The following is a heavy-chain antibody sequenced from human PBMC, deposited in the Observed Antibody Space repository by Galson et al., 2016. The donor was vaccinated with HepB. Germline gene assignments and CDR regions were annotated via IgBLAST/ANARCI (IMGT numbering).Heavy chain of an antibody. CDR2: ISSSFNYI. D-gene: IGHD5-12*01. Sequence: SLRLSCAASGFTFSGYTMNWVRQAPGKGLEWVSSISSSFNYIYYADSVKGRFTISRENAKNLLYLQMNSLRAEDTAVYYCARRIRLSWLRYHYYDYGMDVWGQGTTVTVSS. J-gene: IGHJ6*02. CDR3: ARRIRLSWLRYHYYDYGMDV. CDR1: GFTFSGYT. V-gene: IGHV3-21*01.